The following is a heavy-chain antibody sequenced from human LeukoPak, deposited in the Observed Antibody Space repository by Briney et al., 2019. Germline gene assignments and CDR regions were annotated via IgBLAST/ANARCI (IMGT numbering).Heavy chain of an antibody. V-gene: IGHV3-21*01. CDR2: ISSSSSYI. CDR3: AREYYDILTGYYSYWYFDL. Sequence: GGSLRLSCAASGFTFSIYSMNWVRQAPGKGLEWVSSISSSSSYIYYADSVKGRFTISRDNAKNSLYLQMNSLRAEDTAVYYCAREYYDILTGYYSYWYFDLWGRGTLVTVSS. J-gene: IGHJ2*01. D-gene: IGHD3-9*01. CDR1: GFTFSIYS.